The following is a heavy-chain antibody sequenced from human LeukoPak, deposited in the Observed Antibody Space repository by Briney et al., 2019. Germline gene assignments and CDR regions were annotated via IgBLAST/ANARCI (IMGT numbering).Heavy chain of an antibody. CDR2: ISSSSRAI. V-gene: IGHV3-48*03. CDR1: GFRFSNYE. Sequence: GGSLRLSCAASGFRFSNYEMNWVRQAPGKGLEWVSYISSSSRAIFYADSVKGRFTISRDNAKNSMFLQMSSLRAEDTAVYYCSREGYHFDFWGQGTLVTVSS. J-gene: IGHJ4*02. D-gene: IGHD5-18*01. CDR3: SREGYHFDF.